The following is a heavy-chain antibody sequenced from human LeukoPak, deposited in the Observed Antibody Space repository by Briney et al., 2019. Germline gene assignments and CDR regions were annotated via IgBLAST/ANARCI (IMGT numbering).Heavy chain of an antibody. V-gene: IGHV3-30-3*01. J-gene: IGHJ4*02. Sequence: GGSLRLSCAASGFTFRSHAMHWVRQAPGKGLEWVAVISYDGSNKYYADSVRGRFTISRDNSKNTLYLQMNSLRADDTAVYYCARDPNGGNSFDYWGQGTLVTVSS. CDR3: ARDPNGGNSFDY. CDR1: GFTFRSHA. D-gene: IGHD4-23*01. CDR2: ISYDGSNK.